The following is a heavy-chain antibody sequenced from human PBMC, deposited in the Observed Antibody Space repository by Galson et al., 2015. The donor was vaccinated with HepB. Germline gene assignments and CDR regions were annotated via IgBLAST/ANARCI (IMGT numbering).Heavy chain of an antibody. Sequence: TLSLTCTVSGGSISSGGYYWSWIRQHPGKGLEWIGYTYYSGSTYYNPSLKSRVTISVDTSKNQFSLKLSSVTAADTAVYYCASGRFLEWLSPGPAVGWGQGTLVTVSS. CDR2: TYYSGST. CDR3: ASGRFLEWLSPGPAVG. CDR1: GGSISSGGYY. J-gene: IGHJ4*02. V-gene: IGHV4-31*03. D-gene: IGHD3-3*01.